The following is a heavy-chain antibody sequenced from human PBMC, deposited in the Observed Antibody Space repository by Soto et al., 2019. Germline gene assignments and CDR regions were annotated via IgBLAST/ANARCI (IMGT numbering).Heavy chain of an antibody. D-gene: IGHD3-16*01. CDR1: GFSLSTSGVG. CDR3: AHSRSGLGGANFDY. J-gene: IGHJ4*02. V-gene: IGHV2-5*02. Sequence: QITLKESGPTLIKPTQTLTLTCTFSGFSLSTSGVGVGWIRQPPGKALEWLALIYWDDDKRYSPSLKSRLTTXKXTXXNQVVLTMTNMDPVDTATYYCAHSRSGLGGANFDYWGQGTLVTVSS. CDR2: IYWDDDK.